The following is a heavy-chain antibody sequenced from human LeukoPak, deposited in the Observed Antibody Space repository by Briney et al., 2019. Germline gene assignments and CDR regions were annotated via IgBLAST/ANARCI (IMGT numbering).Heavy chain of an antibody. CDR1: GFTFSSYA. J-gene: IGHJ5*02. CDR2: ISGSGGST. CDR3: ASQEFWSGYHNWLDP. Sequence: GGSLRLSCAASGFTFSSYAMSWVRQAPGKGLEWVSAISGSGGSTYYADSVKGRFTISRDNSKNTLYLQMNSLRAEDTAVYYCASQEFWSGYHNWLDPWGREPWSPSPQ. D-gene: IGHD3-3*01. V-gene: IGHV3-23*01.